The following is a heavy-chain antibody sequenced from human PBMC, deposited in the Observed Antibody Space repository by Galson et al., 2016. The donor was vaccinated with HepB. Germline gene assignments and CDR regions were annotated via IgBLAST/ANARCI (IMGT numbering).Heavy chain of an antibody. V-gene: IGHV3-23*01. CDR1: GFTFSSYA. CDR3: AKDTGELGGAFDV. CDR2: ISASVGST. Sequence: SLRLSCAASGFTFSSYAISWVRQAPGKGLEWVSGISASVGSTFYADSVKGRFTISRDDSKNTLPLQMNSLRAEDTAVYYCAKDTGELGGAFDVWGQGTMVTVSS. D-gene: IGHD1-26*01. J-gene: IGHJ3*01.